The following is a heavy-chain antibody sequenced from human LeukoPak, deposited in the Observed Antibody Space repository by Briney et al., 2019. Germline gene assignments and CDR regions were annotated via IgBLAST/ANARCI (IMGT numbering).Heavy chain of an antibody. D-gene: IGHD6-19*01. Sequence: KPSETLSLTCTVSGGSISSSSYYWGWIRQPPGKGLEWIGSIYYSGSTYYNPSLKSRVAISVDTSKNQFSLKLSPVTAADTAVYYCARPSSGWAPGYHYWGQGTLVTVSS. J-gene: IGHJ4*02. CDR1: GGSISSSSYY. V-gene: IGHV4-39*01. CDR2: IYYSGST. CDR3: ARPSSGWAPGYHY.